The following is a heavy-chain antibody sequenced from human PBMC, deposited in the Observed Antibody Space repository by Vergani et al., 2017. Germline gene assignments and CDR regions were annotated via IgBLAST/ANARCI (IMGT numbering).Heavy chain of an antibody. D-gene: IGHD3/OR15-3a*01. CDR3: ARDGLVAFDI. Sequence: EVQLVESGGGLVQPGGSLRLSCAASGFIFSSYEMDWVRQAPGKGLEWISYISSSGSTIYYADSVKGRFTISRDYAKKSLYLQMNSLRAEDTAVYCCARDGLVAFDIWGQGTMVIVSS. V-gene: IGHV3-48*03. J-gene: IGHJ3*02. CDR1: GFIFSSYE. CDR2: ISSSGSTI.